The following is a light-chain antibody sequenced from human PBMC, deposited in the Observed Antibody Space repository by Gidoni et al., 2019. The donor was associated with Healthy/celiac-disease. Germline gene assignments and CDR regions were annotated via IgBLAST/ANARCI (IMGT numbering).Light chain of an antibody. CDR3: QQYYSTLVT. CDR1: QSVLYSSNNKNY. CDR2: WAS. Sequence: DIVMTQSPDSLAVSLGERATINCRSSQSVLYSSNNKNYLAWYQQKPGQPPKLLIYWASTRESGVPDRFSGSGSGTDFTHTISSLQAEDVAVYYCQQYYSTLVTFGQGTKVEIK. V-gene: IGKV4-1*01. J-gene: IGKJ1*01.